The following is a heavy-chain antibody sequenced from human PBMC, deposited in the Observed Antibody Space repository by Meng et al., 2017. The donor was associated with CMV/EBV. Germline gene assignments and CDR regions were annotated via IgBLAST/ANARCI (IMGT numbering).Heavy chain of an antibody. D-gene: IGHD3-3*01. J-gene: IGHJ6*02. Sequence: GGSLRLSCTVSGGSISSYWMHWVRQAPGKGLEWVSVIYSGGSTYYADSVKGRFTISRDNSKNTLYLQMNSLRAEDTAVYYCARVYPTIFGVVRSMDVWGQGTTVTVSS. CDR2: IYSGGST. V-gene: IGHV3-53*01. CDR3: ARVYPTIFGVVRSMDV. CDR1: GGSISSYW.